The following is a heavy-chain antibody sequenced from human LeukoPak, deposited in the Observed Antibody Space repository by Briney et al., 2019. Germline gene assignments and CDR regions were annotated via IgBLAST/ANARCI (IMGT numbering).Heavy chain of an antibody. CDR2: FDPEDGET. V-gene: IGHV1-24*01. CDR3: ATDGSGSPILLDYYYGMDV. CDR1: GYTLTELS. D-gene: IGHD3-10*01. J-gene: IGHJ6*02. Sequence: GASVKVSCKVSGYTLTELSMHWVRQAPGKGLEWMGGFDPEDGETIYAQKFQGRVTMTEDTSTDTAYMELSSLRSEDTAVYYCATDGSGSPILLDYYYGMDVWGQGTTVTVSS.